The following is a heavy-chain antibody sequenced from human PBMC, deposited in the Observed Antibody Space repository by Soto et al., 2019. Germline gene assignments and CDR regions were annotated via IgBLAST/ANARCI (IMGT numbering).Heavy chain of an antibody. CDR3: XXXXXXXIDX. CDR2: ISYDGSNK. Sequence: QVPLVESGGGVVQPGRSLRLSCAASGFSFSSYAMHWVRQAPGKGLEWVAIISYDGSNKYYADSVKGRFTISRDNSKNTLXXQXXXXXAXXTXXXXXXXXXXXXIDXWGQGTLVTVSS. J-gene: IGHJ4*02. CDR1: GFSFSSYA. V-gene: IGHV3-30-3*01.